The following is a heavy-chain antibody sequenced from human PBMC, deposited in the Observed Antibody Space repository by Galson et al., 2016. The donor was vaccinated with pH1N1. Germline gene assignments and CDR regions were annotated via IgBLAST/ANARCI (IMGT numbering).Heavy chain of an antibody. CDR1: GYTLSRYY. V-gene: IGHV1-46*03. J-gene: IGHJ4*02. CDR3: ARRYYLDY. Sequence: SVKVSCKASGYTLSRYYMHWLRQAPGQGLEWMGIIDPSSGSTTYAQKFQGRVTMTHDTATNTVYMELSSLSSDDTAVYYCARRYYLDYWGQGTLVAVSS. CDR2: IDPSSGST.